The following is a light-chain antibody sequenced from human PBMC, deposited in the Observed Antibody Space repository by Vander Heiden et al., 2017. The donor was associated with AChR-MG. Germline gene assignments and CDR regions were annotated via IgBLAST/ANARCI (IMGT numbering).Light chain of an antibody. CDR3: QQYDSSPLT. V-gene: IGKV4-1*01. J-gene: IGKJ4*01. CDR2: WAS. CDR1: QSVLLSSNSKNY. Sequence: QSVLLSSNSKNYLAWYQQKPGQSPKLLIYWASTRESGVPDRFSGSASGTDFTLTINSLQAEDVAVYYCQQYDSSPLTFGGGTKVEIK.